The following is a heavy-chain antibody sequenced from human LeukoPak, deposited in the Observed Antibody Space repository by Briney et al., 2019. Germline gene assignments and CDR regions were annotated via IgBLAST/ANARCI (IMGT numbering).Heavy chain of an antibody. J-gene: IGHJ3*02. CDR3: ARGPDYANAFDI. CDR1: GGSIINYY. V-gene: IGHV4-59*01. CDR2: IYYSGST. D-gene: IGHD4-17*01. Sequence: PSETLSLTCTVSGGSIINYYWSWLRQPPGKGLEWMGYIYYSGSTDYKPSLKSRVTISVDTSKNQFSLKLSSVTAADTAVYYCARGPDYANAFDIWGQGTMVTVSS.